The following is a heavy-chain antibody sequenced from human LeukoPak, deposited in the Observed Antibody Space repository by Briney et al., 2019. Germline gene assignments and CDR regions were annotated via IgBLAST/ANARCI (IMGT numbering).Heavy chain of an antibody. D-gene: IGHD6-6*01. Sequence: SVKVSCKASGGTFSSYAISWVRQAPGQGLEWMGGIIPIFGTANYAQKFQGRVTITADKSTSTTYMELSSLRSEDTAVYYCARAHLEYSSSFLTYYYYMDVWGKGTTVTVSS. CDR2: IIPIFGTA. CDR3: ARAHLEYSSSFLTYYYYMDV. V-gene: IGHV1-69*06. CDR1: GGTFSSYA. J-gene: IGHJ6*03.